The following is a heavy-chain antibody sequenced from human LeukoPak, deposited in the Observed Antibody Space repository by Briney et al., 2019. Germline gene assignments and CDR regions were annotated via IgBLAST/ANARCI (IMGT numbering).Heavy chain of an antibody. CDR2: IYYSGST. Sequence: SETLSLTCTVSGGPISSYYWSWIRQPPGKGLEWIGYIYYSGSTNYNPSLKSRVTISVDTSKNQFSLKLSSVTAADTAVYYCARKTSHFDYWGQGTLVTVSS. CDR1: GGPISSYY. J-gene: IGHJ4*02. CDR3: ARKTSHFDY. V-gene: IGHV4-59*01.